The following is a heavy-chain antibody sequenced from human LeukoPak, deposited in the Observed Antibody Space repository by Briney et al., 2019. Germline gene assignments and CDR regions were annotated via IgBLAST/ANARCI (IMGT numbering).Heavy chain of an antibody. Sequence: SETLSLTCAVYGGSFSGYYWSWIRQPPGKGLEWIGEINHSGSTNYNPSLKSRVTISVDTSKNQFSLKLSSVTAADTAVYYCARVYSYGVPFDYWGQGTLVTVSS. CDR1: GGSFSGYY. CDR2: INHSGST. CDR3: ARVYSYGVPFDY. D-gene: IGHD5-18*01. V-gene: IGHV4-34*01. J-gene: IGHJ4*02.